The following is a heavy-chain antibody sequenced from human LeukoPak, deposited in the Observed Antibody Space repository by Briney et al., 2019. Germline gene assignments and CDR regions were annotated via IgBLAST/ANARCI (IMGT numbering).Heavy chain of an antibody. Sequence: ASVKVSCKASGYTFTSYGISWVRQAPGQGLEWMGWISAYNGNTNYAQKLQGRVTMTTDTSTSTAYMELRSLRSDDTAVYHCARSLEEIAARRMVPSDYWGQGTLVTVSS. D-gene: IGHD6-6*01. J-gene: IGHJ4*02. V-gene: IGHV1-18*01. CDR1: GYTFTSYG. CDR2: ISAYNGNT. CDR3: ARSLEEIAARRMVPSDY.